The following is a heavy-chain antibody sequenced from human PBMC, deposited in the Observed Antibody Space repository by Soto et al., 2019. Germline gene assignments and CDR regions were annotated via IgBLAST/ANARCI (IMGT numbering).Heavy chain of an antibody. CDR2: IYYSGST. Sequence: SETLSLTCTVSGGSISSYYWSWIRQPPGKGLEWIGYIYYSGSTNYNPSLKSRVTISVDTSKNQFSLKLSSVTAAGTAVYYCARVTPNWFDPWGQGTLVTVSS. CDR1: GGSISSYY. D-gene: IGHD2-15*01. J-gene: IGHJ5*02. V-gene: IGHV4-59*01. CDR3: ARVTPNWFDP.